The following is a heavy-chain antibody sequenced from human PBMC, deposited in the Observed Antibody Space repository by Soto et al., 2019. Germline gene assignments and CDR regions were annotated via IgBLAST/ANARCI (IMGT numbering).Heavy chain of an antibody. Sequence: QVQLVQSGAEVKKPGASVKVSCKASGYTFTNSGINWVRQAPGQGLEWMGWISTDNGNTNYAQHLQGRVSMTTDTSTSKAYMHLRSLRSDDTAVYYCARDQGITTIGVYSMYYYGMDVWGQGTTVTFSS. V-gene: IGHV1-18*01. D-gene: IGHD3-3*01. CDR2: ISTDNGNT. J-gene: IGHJ6*02. CDR1: GYTFTNSG. CDR3: ARDQGITTIGVYSMYYYGMDV.